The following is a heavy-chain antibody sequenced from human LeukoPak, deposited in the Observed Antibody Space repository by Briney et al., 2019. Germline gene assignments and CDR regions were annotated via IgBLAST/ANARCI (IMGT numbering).Heavy chain of an antibody. CDR3: ARDSRITLGDAFDI. Sequence: SETLSLTCTVSGGSISSSSYYWGWLRQPPGKGLEWLGSIYYSGSTYYNPSLKSRVTISVDTSKNQFSLKLSSVTAADTAVYYCARDSRITLGDAFDIWGQGTMVTVSS. D-gene: IGHD3-10*01. J-gene: IGHJ3*02. V-gene: IGHV4-39*07. CDR1: GGSISSSSYY. CDR2: IYYSGST.